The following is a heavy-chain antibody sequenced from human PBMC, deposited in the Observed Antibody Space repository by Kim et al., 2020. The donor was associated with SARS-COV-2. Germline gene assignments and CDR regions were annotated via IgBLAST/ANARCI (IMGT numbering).Heavy chain of an antibody. CDR1: GGSISSGGYY. D-gene: IGHD6-13*01. V-gene: IGHV4-31*03. J-gene: IGHJ5*02. Sequence: SETLSLTCTVSGGSISSGGYYWSWIRQHPGKGLEWIGYIYYSGSTYYNPSLKSRVTISVDTSKNQFSLKLSSVTAADTAVYYCASAWGLGIAAAGGWFDPWGQGTLVTVSS. CDR2: IYYSGST. CDR3: ASAWGLGIAAAGGWFDP.